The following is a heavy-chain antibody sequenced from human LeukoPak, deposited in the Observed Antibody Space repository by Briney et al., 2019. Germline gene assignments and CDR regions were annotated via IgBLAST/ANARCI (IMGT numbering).Heavy chain of an antibody. Sequence: ASVKVSCKASGGTFSSYAISWVRQAPGQGLEWMGGIIPIFGTANYAQKFQGRVTITADESTSTAYMELSSLRSEDTAVYYCASPSIVGAPMHAFDIWGQGTMVTVSS. CDR2: IIPIFGTA. CDR1: GGTFSSYA. J-gene: IGHJ3*02. D-gene: IGHD1-26*01. CDR3: ASPSIVGAPMHAFDI. V-gene: IGHV1-69*13.